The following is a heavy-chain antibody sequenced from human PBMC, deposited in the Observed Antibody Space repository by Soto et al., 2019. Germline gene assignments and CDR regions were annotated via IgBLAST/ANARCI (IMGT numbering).Heavy chain of an antibody. CDR2: ITGAGGST. V-gene: IGHV3-23*02. J-gene: IGHJ6*02. CDR3: AKGHSDSFGNYDYFGMDV. D-gene: IGHD4-4*01. CDR1: GFTFDNYG. Sequence: EVQLLESGGGLVQPGGSLRLSCAASGFTFDNYGMSWVRQAPGKGLEWIGAITGAGGSTYNEDSVKGRFTISRDNSKKTVYLQVDSLRVEDTAVYYCAKGHSDSFGNYDYFGMDVWGQGTTVTVSS.